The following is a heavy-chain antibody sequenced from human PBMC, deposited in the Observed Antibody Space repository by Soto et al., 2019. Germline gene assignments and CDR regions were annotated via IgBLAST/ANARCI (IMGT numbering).Heavy chain of an antibody. D-gene: IGHD5-18*01. CDR3: ARDHPHSYGVYYFDY. V-gene: IGHV4-31*03. CDR2: IYYSGST. J-gene: IGHJ4*02. Sequence: SETLSLTCTVSGGSISSGGYYWSWIRQHPGKGLEWIGYIYYSGSTYYNPSLQNRVTISIDTSKNQVSLKVNSVTAADTAVYYCARDHPHSYGVYYFDYWGQGTPVTVSS. CDR1: GGSISSGGYY.